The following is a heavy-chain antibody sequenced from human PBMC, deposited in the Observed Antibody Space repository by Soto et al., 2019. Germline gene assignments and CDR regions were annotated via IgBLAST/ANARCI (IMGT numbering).Heavy chain of an antibody. J-gene: IGHJ4*02. Sequence: ASVKVSCKASGGTFSSYAISWVRQAPGQGLEWMGGIIPIFGTANYAQKFQGRVTITADESTSTAYMELSSLRSEDTAVYYCAIKLATTVNEFDYWGQGTLVTVSS. CDR1: GGTFSSYA. V-gene: IGHV1-69*13. CDR3: AIKLATTVNEFDY. CDR2: IIPIFGTA. D-gene: IGHD4-17*01.